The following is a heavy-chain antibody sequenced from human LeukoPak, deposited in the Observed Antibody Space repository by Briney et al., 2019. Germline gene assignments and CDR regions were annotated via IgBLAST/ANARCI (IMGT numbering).Heavy chain of an antibody. CDR2: IKSKTAGGTT. D-gene: IGHD4-17*01. Sequence: PGGSLRLSCAASGFTFSSYAMSWIRQAPGKGLEWVGRIKSKTAGGTTDYPAPVKGRFTISRDDSQKTLYLQMNSLKTEDTAVYYCTTDSGDYGDYVRKWGQGTLVTVSS. CDR1: GFTFSSYA. V-gene: IGHV3-15*01. CDR3: TTDSGDYGDYVRK. J-gene: IGHJ4*02.